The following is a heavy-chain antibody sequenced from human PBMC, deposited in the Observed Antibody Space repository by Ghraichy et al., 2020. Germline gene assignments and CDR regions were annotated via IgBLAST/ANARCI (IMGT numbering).Heavy chain of an antibody. Sequence: ASVKVSCKTSGYRFTGYYLHWVRQAPGQGLEWVGWINPHSGDTKYAQKFQGRVTMTRDTSISTAYMELRGLRSDDTAVYYCAGDYYYETTGPTAGDYWGQGTLGAVAS. CDR1: GYRFTGYY. J-gene: IGHJ4*02. D-gene: IGHD3-22*01. CDR3: AGDYYYETTGPTAGDY. CDR2: INPHSGDT. V-gene: IGHV1-2*02.